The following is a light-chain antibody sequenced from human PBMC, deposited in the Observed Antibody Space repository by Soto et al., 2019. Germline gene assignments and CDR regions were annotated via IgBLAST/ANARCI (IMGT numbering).Light chain of an antibody. CDR2: DVS. CDR3: SSYTGSSTYVV. J-gene: IGLJ2*01. CDR1: SSDVGGYNY. V-gene: IGLV2-14*01. Sequence: QSALTQPACVSGSPGQSITISCAGTSSDVGGYNYVSWYQQHPGKAPKLMIYDVSNRPSGISNRFSGSKSGNTASLTISGLQAEDEADYYCSSYTGSSTYVVFGGGTKLTV.